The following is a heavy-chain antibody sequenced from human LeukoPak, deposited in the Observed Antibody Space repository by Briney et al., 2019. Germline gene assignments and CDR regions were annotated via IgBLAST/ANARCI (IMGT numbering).Heavy chain of an antibody. CDR2: IYYSGST. V-gene: IGHV4-61*01. J-gene: IGHJ4*02. CDR3: ARVGYCSSTSCFHFDY. CDR1: GGSVSSGSYY. D-gene: IGHD2-2*01. Sequence: SETLSLTCTVSGGSVSSGSYYWSWIRQPPGKGLEWIGYIYYSGSTNYNPSLKSRVTISVVTSKNQFSLKLSSVTAADTAVYYCARVGYCSSTSCFHFDYWGQGTLVAVSS.